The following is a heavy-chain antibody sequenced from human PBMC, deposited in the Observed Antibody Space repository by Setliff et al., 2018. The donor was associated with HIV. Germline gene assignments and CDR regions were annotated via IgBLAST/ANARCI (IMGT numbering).Heavy chain of an antibody. J-gene: IGHJ4*02. Sequence: ASVKVSCKSSGYTFTDYYIHWVRQAPGQGLEWMGIINPSGGSTSYAQKFQGRVTITADKSTTTAYMDLSSLRYEDTAVYYCAAGYSYELLSSYYFDYWGQGTLVTVSS. CDR2: INPSGGST. D-gene: IGHD5-18*01. CDR1: GYTFTDYY. V-gene: IGHV1-46*01. CDR3: AAGYSYELLSSYYFDY.